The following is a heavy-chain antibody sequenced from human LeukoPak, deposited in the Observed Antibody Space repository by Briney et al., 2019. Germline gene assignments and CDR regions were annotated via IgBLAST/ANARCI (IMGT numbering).Heavy chain of an antibody. Sequence: SETLSLTCTVSGGSISSYYWSWIRQPAGKGLEWVGRIYTSESTNYNPSLKSRVTMSLDTCKNQFSLKPNSVTAAHTAVYYFARGSLVPAAIYYWGQGTLVTVSS. CDR3: ARGSLVPAAIYY. CDR1: GGSISSYY. CDR2: IYTSEST. V-gene: IGHV4-4*07. J-gene: IGHJ4*02. D-gene: IGHD2-2*01.